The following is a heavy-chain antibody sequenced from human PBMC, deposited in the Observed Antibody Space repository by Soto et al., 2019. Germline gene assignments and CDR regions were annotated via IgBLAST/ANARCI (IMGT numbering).Heavy chain of an antibody. J-gene: IGHJ6*02. CDR3: ARSEEDSDYYYYGMDV. D-gene: IGHD2-15*01. CDR2: PYYRSRWYS. CDR1: GDTVSSNSVA. V-gene: IGHV6-1*01. Sequence: PSQTLSLTCVGSGDTVSSNSVAWNWVRQSPSRGLEWLGRPYYRSRWYSDYAVSVRSRIDINADTSKNQVSLQLNSVTPEDTAVYYCARSEEDSDYYYYGMDVWGQGTTVTVSS.